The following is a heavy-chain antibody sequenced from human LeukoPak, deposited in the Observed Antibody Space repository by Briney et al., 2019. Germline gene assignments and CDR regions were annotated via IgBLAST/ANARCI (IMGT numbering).Heavy chain of an antibody. D-gene: IGHD3-10*01. J-gene: IGHJ3*02. V-gene: IGHV3-33*01. CDR3: AGVLLWDAFDI. CDR2: IWYDGSNK. CDR1: GFTFGSYG. Sequence: GRSLRLSCAASGFTFGSYGMHWVRQAPGKGLEWVAVIWYDGSNKYYADSVKGRFTISRDNSKNTLYLQMNSLRAEDTAVYYCAGVLLWDAFDIWGQGTMVTVSS.